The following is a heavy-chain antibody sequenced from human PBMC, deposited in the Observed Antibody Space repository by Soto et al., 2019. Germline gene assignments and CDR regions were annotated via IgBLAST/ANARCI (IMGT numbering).Heavy chain of an antibody. V-gene: IGHV3-7*04. Sequence: EVQLVESGGNLVQPGGSLRLSCVGSGFTFSSNWMTWVRQAPGKGLEGVGNIRQDGSEKNYVDSVKGRFTISRDKAKNSLYLQMNSLRAEDTAVYYCAREIVVARGASYFDYWGPGTLVTVSS. CDR2: IRQDGSEK. CDR1: GFTFSSNW. CDR3: AREIVVARGASYFDY. D-gene: IGHD2-2*01. J-gene: IGHJ4*02.